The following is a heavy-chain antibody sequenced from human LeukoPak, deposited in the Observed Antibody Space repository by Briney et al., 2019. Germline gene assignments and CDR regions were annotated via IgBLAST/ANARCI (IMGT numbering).Heavy chain of an antibody. J-gene: IGHJ6*03. V-gene: IGHV1-8*03. Sequence: ASVKVSCKASGYTFTSYDINWVRQATGQGLEWMGWMNPNSGNTGYAQKFQGRVTITRNTSISTAYMELSSLRSEDTAVYYCARGSSWSGFSYYMDVWGKGTTVTVSS. CDR3: ARGSSWSGFSYYMDV. CDR1: GYTFTSYD. D-gene: IGHD3-3*01. CDR2: MNPNSGNT.